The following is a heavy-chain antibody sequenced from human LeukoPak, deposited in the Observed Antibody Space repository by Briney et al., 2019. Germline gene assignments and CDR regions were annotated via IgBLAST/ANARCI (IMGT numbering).Heavy chain of an antibody. V-gene: IGHV4-39*01. J-gene: IGHJ4*02. CDR1: GGSISSSSYY. CDR2: IYYSGST. Sequence: PSETLSLTCTVSGGSISSSSYYWGWIRQPPGKGLEWIGSIYYSGSTYYSPSLKSRVTISVDTSKNQFSLKLSSVTAADTAVYYCARHLEYISSWKGYYFDYWGQGTLVTVSS. CDR3: ARHLEYISSWKGYYFDY. D-gene: IGHD6-13*01.